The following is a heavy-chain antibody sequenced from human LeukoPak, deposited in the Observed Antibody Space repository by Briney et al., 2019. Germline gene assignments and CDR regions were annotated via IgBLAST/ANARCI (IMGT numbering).Heavy chain of an antibody. V-gene: IGHV3-48*02. J-gene: IGHJ6*02. CDR3: ARGALWFGELARDGMDV. CDR1: GFTFSSYS. CDR2: ISSSSSTI. D-gene: IGHD3-10*01. Sequence: PGGSLRLSCAASGFTFSSYSVNWVRQAPGKGLEWVSYISSSSSTIYYADSVKGRFTISRDNAKNSLYLQMNSLRDEDTAVYYCARGALWFGELARDGMDVWGQGTTVTVSS.